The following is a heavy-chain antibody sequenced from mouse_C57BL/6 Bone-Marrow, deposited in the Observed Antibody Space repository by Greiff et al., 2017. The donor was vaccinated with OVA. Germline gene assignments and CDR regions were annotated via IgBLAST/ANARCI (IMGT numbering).Heavy chain of an antibody. CDR2: IYPGDGDT. V-gene: IGHV1-82*01. Sequence: VMLVESGPELVKPGASVKISCKASGYAFSSSWMNWVKQRPGKGLEWIGRIYPGDGDTNYNGKFKGKATLTADKSSSTAYMQLSSLTSEDSAVYFCARWTTVPYYFDYWGQGTTLTVSS. CDR1: GYAFSSSW. D-gene: IGHD1-1*01. CDR3: ARWTTVPYYFDY. J-gene: IGHJ2*01.